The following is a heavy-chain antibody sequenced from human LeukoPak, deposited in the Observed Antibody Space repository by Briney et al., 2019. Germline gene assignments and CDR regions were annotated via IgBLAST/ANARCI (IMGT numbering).Heavy chain of an antibody. CDR2: IYYSGST. CDR1: GGSISSGDCY. V-gene: IGHV4-30-4*08. CDR3: ARRVGDTIFGVVTAGLDYDY. Sequence: SQTLSLTCTVSGGSISSGDCYWSWIRQPPGKGLEWIGYIYYSGSTYYNPSLKSRVTISVDTSKNQFSLKLSSVTAADTAVYYCARRVGDTIFGVVTAGLDYDYWGQGTLVTVSS. D-gene: IGHD3-3*01. J-gene: IGHJ4*02.